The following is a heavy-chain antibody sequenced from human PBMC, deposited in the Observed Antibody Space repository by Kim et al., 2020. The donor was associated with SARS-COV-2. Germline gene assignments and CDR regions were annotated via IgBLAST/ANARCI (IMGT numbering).Heavy chain of an antibody. CDR2: INPNSGGT. J-gene: IGHJ4*02. CDR1: GYTFTGYY. CDR3: AREGVYGDYLQGY. D-gene: IGHD4-17*01. V-gene: IGHV1-2*06. Sequence: ASVKVSCKASGYTFTGYYMHWVRQAPGQGLEWLGRINPNSGGTNYAQKFQGRVTMTRDTSLSTAYMELSRRGSDDTAGYYCAREGVYGDYLQGYWGQGTLVTGSS.